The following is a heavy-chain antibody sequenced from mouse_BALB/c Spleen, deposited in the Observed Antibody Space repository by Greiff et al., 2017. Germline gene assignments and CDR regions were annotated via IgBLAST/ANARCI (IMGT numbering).Heavy chain of an antibody. CDR1: GYTFTSYT. J-gene: IGHJ3*01. CDR3: ARMGDIAY. V-gene: IGHV1-4*02. CDR2: INPSSGYT. Sequence: VQLVESAAELARPGASVKMSCKASGYTFTSYTMHWVKQRPGQGLEWIGYINPSSGYTEYNQKFKDKTTLTADKSSSTAYMQLSSLTSEDSAVYYCARMGDIAYWGQGTLVTVSA.